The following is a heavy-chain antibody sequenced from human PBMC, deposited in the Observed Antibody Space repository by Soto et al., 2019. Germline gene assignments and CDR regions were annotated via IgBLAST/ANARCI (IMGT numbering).Heavy chain of an antibody. CDR3: AIEVGRSNQFDL. J-gene: IGHJ5*02. V-gene: IGHV1-2*02. CDR1: GYTFSDHY. CDR2: INPNSGGT. Sequence: GASVKVSCKTSGYTFSDHYTHWVRQAPGQGLEWMGWINPNSGGTGYAEKFQGRVTMTRDTSISTAYMELNRLNSEDTAVYYCAIEVGRSNQFDLWGQGTMVTVSS. D-gene: IGHD6-13*01.